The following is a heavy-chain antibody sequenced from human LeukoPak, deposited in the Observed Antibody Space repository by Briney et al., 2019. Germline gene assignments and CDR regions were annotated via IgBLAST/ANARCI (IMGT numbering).Heavy chain of an antibody. CDR3: ARHNYHERGSTDY. J-gene: IGHJ4*02. V-gene: IGHV3-21*01. CDR1: GFTFSSYS. D-gene: IGHD5-24*01. Sequence: GGSLRLSCAASGFTFSSYSMNWVRQAPGKGLEWVSSISSGSTYIYYADSMKGRFTISRDNAKKSLYLQMSSLRAEDTAVYYCARHNYHERGSTDYWGQGTLVTVSS. CDR2: ISSGSTYI.